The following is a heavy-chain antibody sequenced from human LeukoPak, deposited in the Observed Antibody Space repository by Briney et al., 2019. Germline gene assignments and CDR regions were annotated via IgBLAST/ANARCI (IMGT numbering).Heavy chain of an antibody. CDR3: AGEGGYSGSFGV. D-gene: IGHD1-26*01. J-gene: IGHJ6*04. CDR2: MYYSGST. Sequence: PSETLSLTCTVSGGSISSSSYYWGWIRQPPGKGLEWIGSMYYSGSTYYNPSLKSRVTISVNKSKNQFSLNLSSVIAADTAVYYCAGEGGYSGSFGVWGRGTTVTVSS. V-gene: IGHV4-39*07. CDR1: GGSISSSSYY.